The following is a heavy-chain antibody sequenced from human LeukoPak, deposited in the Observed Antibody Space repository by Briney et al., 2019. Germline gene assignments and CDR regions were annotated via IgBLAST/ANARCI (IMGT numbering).Heavy chain of an antibody. J-gene: IGHJ4*02. Sequence: SETLSLTCTVSGGSIRSYYWSWIRQPPGKGLEWIGYISYSGSTNYNASLESRVTMSVDTSKNQFSLKLSSVTAADTAVYYCARGIAVAGTPDYWGQGTLVTVSS. CDR3: ARGIAVAGTPDY. CDR2: ISYSGST. D-gene: IGHD6-19*01. V-gene: IGHV4-59*08. CDR1: GGSIRSYY.